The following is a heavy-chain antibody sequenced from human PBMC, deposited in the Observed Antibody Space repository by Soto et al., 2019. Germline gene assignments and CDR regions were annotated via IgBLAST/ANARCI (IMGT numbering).Heavy chain of an antibody. Sequence: EVQLVESGGGLVQPGGSLRLSCAASGFTFSSYSMNWVRQAPGKGLEWVSYISSSSSTIYYADSVKGRFTISRDNAKNSLYLQMNSLRAEDTAVYYCARADSGYAHGYYYYGMGVWGQGTTVTVSS. CDR3: ARADSGYAHGYYYYGMGV. V-gene: IGHV3-48*01. CDR1: GFTFSSYS. D-gene: IGHD5-12*01. CDR2: ISSSSSTI. J-gene: IGHJ6*02.